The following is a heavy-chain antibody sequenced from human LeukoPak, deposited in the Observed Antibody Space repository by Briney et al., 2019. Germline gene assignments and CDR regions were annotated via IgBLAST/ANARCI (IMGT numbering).Heavy chain of an antibody. V-gene: IGHV3-11*06. CDR1: GFTFSDYY. Sequence: GGSLRLSCAASGFTFSDYYMRWIRQAPGKGLEWVAYITSSSSTNYADSVKGRFSVSRDNAKNSLFLQMNGPRAEDTAVYYCARVIRGTGGDWLDPWGQGTLVTVSS. D-gene: IGHD1-1*01. CDR3: ARVIRGTGGDWLDP. J-gene: IGHJ5*02. CDR2: ITSSSST.